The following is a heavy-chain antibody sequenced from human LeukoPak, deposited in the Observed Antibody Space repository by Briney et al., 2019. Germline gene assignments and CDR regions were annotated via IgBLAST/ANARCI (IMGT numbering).Heavy chain of an antibody. CDR1: GGSISSSSYY. CDR2: IYYTGTT. J-gene: IGHJ5*02. Sequence: SETLSLTCTVSGGSISSSSYYWGWIRQPPGEGLEWIGSIYYTGTTHYNPSLKSRVTISVDTSKNQFSLNLSSVTAADTAVYYCARQEIGLRSFDPWGQGTLVTVSS. V-gene: IGHV4-39*01. CDR3: ARQEIGLRSFDP. D-gene: IGHD3/OR15-3a*01.